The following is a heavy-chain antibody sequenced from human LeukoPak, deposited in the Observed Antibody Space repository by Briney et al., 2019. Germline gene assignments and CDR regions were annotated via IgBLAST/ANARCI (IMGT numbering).Heavy chain of an antibody. CDR1: GFTFDDYA. Sequence: GRSLRLSCAASGFTFDDYAMQWVRQAPGKGLEWVSGISWNSGSIGYADSVKGRFTISRDNAKNSLYLQTNSLRAEDTAVYYCARDPYSSSQYHDYWGQGTLVTVSS. V-gene: IGHV3-9*01. D-gene: IGHD6-13*01. CDR3: ARDPYSSSQYHDY. J-gene: IGHJ4*02. CDR2: ISWNSGSI.